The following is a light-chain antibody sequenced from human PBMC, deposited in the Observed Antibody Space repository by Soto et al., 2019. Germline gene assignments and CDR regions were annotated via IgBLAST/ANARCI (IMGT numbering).Light chain of an antibody. J-gene: IGKJ3*01. Sequence: EIVMTQSPATLSASPGEGVTLSCRASQSVSSDLAWYQQKPGQSPRLLMYGASTRATDIPAGFSGGGSGTEFTLTISSLQSEDVAIYYCQQYHDWPPITFGPGTKVDIK. CDR3: QQYHDWPPIT. CDR2: GAS. V-gene: IGKV3-15*01. CDR1: QSVSSD.